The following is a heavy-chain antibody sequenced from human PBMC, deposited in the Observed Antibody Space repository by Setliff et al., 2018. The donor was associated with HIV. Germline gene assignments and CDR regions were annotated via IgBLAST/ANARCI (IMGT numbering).Heavy chain of an antibody. J-gene: IGHJ4*02. D-gene: IGHD6-6*01. CDR1: GGSVSNSAYY. CDR2: IYYSGST. Sequence: PSETLSLTCTVSGGSVSNSAYYWGWIRQPTGKGLEWIGTIYYSGSTQYNPSFKSRVTISIDTSKNEFSLKLLSVTAADTAVYYCARMESTRPPRGLDYWGQGTPVTVSS. V-gene: IGHV4-39*01. CDR3: ARMESTRPPRGLDY.